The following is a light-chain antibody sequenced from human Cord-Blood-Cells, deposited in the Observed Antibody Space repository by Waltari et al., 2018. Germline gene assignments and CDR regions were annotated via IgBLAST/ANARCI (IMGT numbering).Light chain of an antibody. CDR1: KGVSSN. V-gene: IGKV3-15*01. CDR3: QQYNNWPPNT. J-gene: IGKJ2*01. CDR2: GAS. Sequence: EIVMTQSPATLSVSPGERATLSCSASKGVSSNLAWYQQKPGQAPRLLIYGASTRATGIPARFSGSGSGTEFTLTISSLQSEDFAVYYCQQYNNWPPNTFGQGTKLEIK.